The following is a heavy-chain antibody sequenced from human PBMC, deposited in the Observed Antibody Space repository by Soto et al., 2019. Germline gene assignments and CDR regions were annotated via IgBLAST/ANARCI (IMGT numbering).Heavy chain of an antibody. Sequence: PGGSLRLSCAASGFTFSSYAMSWVRQAPGKGLEWVSAISGSGGSTYYADSVKGRFTISRDNSKNTLYLQMNSLRAEDTAVYYCAKDRDFWSGYYHWFDPWGQGTLVTVSS. V-gene: IGHV3-23*01. CDR1: GFTFSSYA. CDR3: AKDRDFWSGYYHWFDP. D-gene: IGHD3-3*01. CDR2: ISGSGGST. J-gene: IGHJ5*02.